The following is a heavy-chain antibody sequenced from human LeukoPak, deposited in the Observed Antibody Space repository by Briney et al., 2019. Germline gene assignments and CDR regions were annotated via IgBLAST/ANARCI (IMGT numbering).Heavy chain of an antibody. CDR2: IYYSGST. CDR1: GGSISSYY. V-gene: IGHV4-59*08. D-gene: IGHD3-9*01. CDR3: AGGAGPDYDILTGYPIIPGY. J-gene: IGHJ4*02. Sequence: PSETLSLTCTVSGGSISSYYWSWIRQPPGKGLEWIGYIYYSGSTNYNPSLKSRVTISVDTSKNQFSLKLSSVTAADTAVYYCAGGAGPDYDILTGYPIIPGYWGQGTLVTVSS.